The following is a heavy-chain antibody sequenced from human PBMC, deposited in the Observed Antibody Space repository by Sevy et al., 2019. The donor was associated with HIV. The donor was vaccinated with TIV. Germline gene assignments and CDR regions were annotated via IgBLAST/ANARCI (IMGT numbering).Heavy chain of an antibody. CDR3: ARLTREYYYDSSGYSQYYFDY. D-gene: IGHD3-22*01. V-gene: IGHV4-39*01. Sequence: SETLSLTCTVSGGSISSSSYYWGWIRQPPGKGLEWIGSIYYSGSTYYNPSLKSRVTMSVDTSQNQFSLKLSSVTAADTAVYYWARLTREYYYDSSGYSQYYFDYWGQGTVVTVSS. CDR1: GGSISSSSYY. CDR2: IYYSGST. J-gene: IGHJ4*02.